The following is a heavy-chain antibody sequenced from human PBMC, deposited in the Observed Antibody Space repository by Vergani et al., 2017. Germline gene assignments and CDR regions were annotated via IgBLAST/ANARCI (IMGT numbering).Heavy chain of an antibody. Sequence: QVQLVESGGGVVKPGTSLRLSCVFSGFALNRHAMYWVRQAPGKGLEWVVGISFDGTNEYYPDLVKGRFTISRDIAKNTLYLQVRRLRLEDTGVYHCVRDRGLCSGGRCYTEAWDYWGQGTPVTVSS. J-gene: IGHJ4*02. D-gene: IGHD2-2*02. CDR1: GFALNRHA. CDR2: ISFDGTNE. V-gene: IGHV3-30-3*01. CDR3: VRDRGLCSGGRCYTEAWDY.